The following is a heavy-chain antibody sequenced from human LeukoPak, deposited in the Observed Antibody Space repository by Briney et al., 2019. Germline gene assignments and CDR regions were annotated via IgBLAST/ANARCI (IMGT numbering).Heavy chain of an antibody. Sequence: GGSLRLSCAASGFTFSSYWMSWVRQAPGKGLDWVANIKQDGSEKYYVDSVKGRFTISRDNAKNSLYLQMNSLRAEDTAVYYCARARYCSSSGCFFDYWGQGTLVTVSS. CDR3: ARARYCSSSGCFFDY. V-gene: IGHV3-7*01. D-gene: IGHD2-2*01. J-gene: IGHJ4*02. CDR2: IKQDGSEK. CDR1: GFTFSSYW.